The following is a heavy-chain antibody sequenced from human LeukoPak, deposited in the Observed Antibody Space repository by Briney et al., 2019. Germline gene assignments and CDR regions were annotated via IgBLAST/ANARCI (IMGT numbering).Heavy chain of an antibody. CDR1: GFTFSSYA. Sequence: GGSLRLSCAGSGFTFSSYAMSWVRQAPGKGLGWVSGISWNSGSTGYADSVKGRFTICRDNAKNSLYLQMNSLRAEDTAWYYCAQASPHHYDILTGYYIGGYFFYWGQGTLVTVSS. V-gene: IGHV3-9*01. J-gene: IGHJ4*02. CDR2: ISWNSGST. D-gene: IGHD3-9*01. CDR3: AQASPHHYDILTGYYIGGYFFY.